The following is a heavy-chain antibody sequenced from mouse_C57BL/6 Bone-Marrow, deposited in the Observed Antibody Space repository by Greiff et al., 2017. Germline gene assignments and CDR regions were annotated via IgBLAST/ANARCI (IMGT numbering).Heavy chain of an antibody. J-gene: IGHJ3*01. D-gene: IGHD2-4*01. Sequence: EVQLVESEGGLVQPGRSMKLSCTASGFTFSDYYMAWVRQVPEKGLEWVANINYDGSSTYYLDSLKSRFIISRDNAKNILYLQMSSLKSEDTATYYCARDDDYAWFAYWGQGTLVTVSA. CDR1: GFTFSDYY. CDR3: ARDDDYAWFAY. CDR2: INYDGSST. V-gene: IGHV5-16*01.